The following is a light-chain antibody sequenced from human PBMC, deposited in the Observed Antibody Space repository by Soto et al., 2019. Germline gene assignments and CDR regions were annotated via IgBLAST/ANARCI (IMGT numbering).Light chain of an antibody. Sequence: QSVLTQPPSVSAAPGQKVTISCSANFSEIGNNYVSWYQQLPGTAPKLLVYDNSRRPSGIPDRFSGSKSGTSATLGITGLQTGDEADYYCGTWDSSLSAYVFGAGTKLTVL. V-gene: IGLV1-51*01. CDR3: GTWDSSLSAYV. J-gene: IGLJ1*01. CDR1: FSEIGNNY. CDR2: DNS.